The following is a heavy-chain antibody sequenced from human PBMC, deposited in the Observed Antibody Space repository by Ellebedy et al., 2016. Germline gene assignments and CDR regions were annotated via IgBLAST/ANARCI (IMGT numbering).Heavy chain of an antibody. J-gene: IGHJ4*02. CDR1: GGSISGYY. Sequence: SETLSLXCTVSGGSISGYYWSWIRQSPGMGLERIGYIHYRGNTDYNPSLKSRVSISVDTSQNQFSLKLTSVTAADTAIYYCTRDRVGTTDVWGQGTLVTVSS. V-gene: IGHV4-59*01. CDR2: IHYRGNT. D-gene: IGHD1-26*01. CDR3: TRDRVGTTDV.